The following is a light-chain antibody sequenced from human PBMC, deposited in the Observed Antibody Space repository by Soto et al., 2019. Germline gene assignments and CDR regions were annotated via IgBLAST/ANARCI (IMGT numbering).Light chain of an antibody. CDR3: QQYGNSPLT. J-gene: IGKJ4*01. CDR2: GAS. CDR1: QGVTTRY. Sequence: EIVLTQSPVTLSLSPGEEATLSCRASQGVTTRYLAWYQQKPGQAPRLLMYGASNRATGIPDRFSGSGSGTDFTLTISGLEPEDFAVYYCQQYGNSPLTFGGGTKVDIK. V-gene: IGKV3-20*01.